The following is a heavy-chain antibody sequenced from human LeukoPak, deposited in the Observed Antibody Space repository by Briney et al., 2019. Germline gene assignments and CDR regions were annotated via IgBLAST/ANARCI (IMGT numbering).Heavy chain of an antibody. V-gene: IGHV3-21*01. CDR2: ISSSSSYI. CDR3: ARDMVRGVRPNWFDP. D-gene: IGHD3-10*01. J-gene: IGHJ5*02. CDR1: GFTFSSYS. Sequence: GGSLRLSCAASGFTFSSYSMNWVRQAPGKGLEWVSSISSSSSYIYYADSVKGRFTISRDNAKNSLYLQMNSLRAEDTAVYYCARDMVRGVRPNWFDPWGQGTLVTVSS.